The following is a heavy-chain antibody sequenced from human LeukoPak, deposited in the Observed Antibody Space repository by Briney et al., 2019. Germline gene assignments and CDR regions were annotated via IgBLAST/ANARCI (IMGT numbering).Heavy chain of an antibody. Sequence: ASETLSLTCTVSGYSISSGYYWGWIRQPPGKGLEWIGSIYHSGSTYYNPSLKSRVTISVDTSKNQFSLKLTSVTAADTAVYYCARGQVLADYWGQGTLVTVSS. CDR3: ARGQVLADY. V-gene: IGHV4-38-2*02. J-gene: IGHJ4*02. D-gene: IGHD2/OR15-2a*01. CDR1: GYSISSGYY. CDR2: IYHSGST.